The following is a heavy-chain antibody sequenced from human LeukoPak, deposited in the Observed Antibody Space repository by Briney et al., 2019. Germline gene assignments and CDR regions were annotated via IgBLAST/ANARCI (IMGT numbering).Heavy chain of an antibody. Sequence: ASVRVSCKASGYTFPNYDINWVRQATGQGLEWMGWMNFNSGNTGYAQKFQGRVTMTSNTAISTVYMELRNLKSEDTTIYYCAIVGLGNTAIHIWGQGTMVTVSS. D-gene: IGHD5-18*01. CDR2: MNFNSGNT. CDR1: GYTFPNYD. J-gene: IGHJ3*02. CDR3: AIVGLGNTAIHI. V-gene: IGHV1-8*01.